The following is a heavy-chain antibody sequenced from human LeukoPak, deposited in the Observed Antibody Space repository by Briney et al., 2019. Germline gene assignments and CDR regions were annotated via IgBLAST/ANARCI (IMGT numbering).Heavy chain of an antibody. J-gene: IGHJ3*02. CDR3: ASFFSAAAAGTFAFDI. CDR2: IYYSGST. D-gene: IGHD6-13*01. Sequence: SETLSLTCTVSGGSNSSYYWSWIRQPPGKGLEWIGYIYYSGSTNYNPSLKSRVTISVDTSKNQFSLKLSSVTAADTAVYYCASFFSAAAAGTFAFDIWGQGTMVTVSS. CDR1: GGSNSSYY. V-gene: IGHV4-59*01.